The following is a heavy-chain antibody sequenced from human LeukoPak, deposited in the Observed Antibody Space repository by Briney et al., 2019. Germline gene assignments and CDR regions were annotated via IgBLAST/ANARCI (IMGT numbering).Heavy chain of an antibody. D-gene: IGHD1-26*01. J-gene: IGHJ3*02. CDR3: ARDSGWEVVLYASEI. CDR1: GNTFTGYH. CDR2: INPKSGGT. V-gene: IGHV1-2*04. Sequence: GASVKVSCKASGNTFTGYHIHWVRQAPGQGLEWMGWINPKSGGTNYAQKFEGWVTMTRDTSMSTVYMELSRLKSDDTAVYYCARDSGWEVVLYASEIWGQGTMVTVSS.